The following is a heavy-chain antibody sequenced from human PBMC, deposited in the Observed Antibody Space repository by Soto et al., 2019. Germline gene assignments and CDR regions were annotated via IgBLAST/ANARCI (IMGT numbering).Heavy chain of an antibody. D-gene: IGHD3-22*01. J-gene: IGHJ4*02. V-gene: IGHV5-51*01. CDR2: IYPGDSDT. CDR1: GYSFSTYW. Sequence: PGESLKISCKGSGYSFSTYWIGWVRQMPGKGLEWMGIIYPGDSDTRYSPSFQGQVIISVDKSISTAYLQWSSLKASDSAMYYCARQYHYDSSGYYYNFDYWGQGTLVTVSS. CDR3: ARQYHYDSSGYYYNFDY.